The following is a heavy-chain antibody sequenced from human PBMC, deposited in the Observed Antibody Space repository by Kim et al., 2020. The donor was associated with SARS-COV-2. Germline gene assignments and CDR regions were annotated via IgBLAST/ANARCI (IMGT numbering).Heavy chain of an antibody. D-gene: IGHD3-10*01. CDR1: EFTFSNAW. CDR2: IKSEANGGTS. CDR3: TTVWVPYAEYFQH. V-gene: IGHV3-15*01. J-gene: IGHJ1*01. Sequence: GGSLRLSCAASEFTFSNAWMSWVRQAPGKGLEWVGRIKSEANGGTSDYAAPVKGRFSISRDDSKNTLYLLMNSLKTEDTVVYYCTTVWVPYAEYFQHWGQGTLVTVSS.